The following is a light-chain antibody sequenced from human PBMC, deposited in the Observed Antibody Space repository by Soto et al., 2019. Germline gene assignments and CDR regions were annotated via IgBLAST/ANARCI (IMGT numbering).Light chain of an antibody. CDR2: AS. J-gene: IGKJ3*01. Sequence: EIVLTQSPGTLSLSPGERATLSCRASQSVSDSYLAWYQQKPGQAPRLLIYASNRATGIPERFSGSGSGTDFTLSISRLEPEDFAVYYCQHYGTSALFGPGTRVDIK. CDR3: QHYGTSAL. V-gene: IGKV3-20*01. CDR1: QSVSDSY.